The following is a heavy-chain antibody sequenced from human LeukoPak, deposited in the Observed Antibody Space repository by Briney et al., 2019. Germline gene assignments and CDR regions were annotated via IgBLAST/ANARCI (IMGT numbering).Heavy chain of an antibody. V-gene: IGHV3-74*01. J-gene: IGHJ4*02. CDR3: ARGTYYDSSGPDY. CDR2: INSDGSST. D-gene: IGHD3-22*01. CDR1: GFTFSSYW. Sequence: PGGSLRLSCAASGFTFSSYWMHWVRQAPGKGLVWVSRINSDGSSTNYVDSVKGRSTISRDNAKNTLYLQMNSLRAEDTAVYYCARGTYYDSSGPDYWGQGTLVTVSS.